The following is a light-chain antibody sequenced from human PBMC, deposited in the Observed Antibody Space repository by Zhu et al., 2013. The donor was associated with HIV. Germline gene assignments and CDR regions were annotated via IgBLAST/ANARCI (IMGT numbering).Light chain of an antibody. J-gene: IGKJ4*01. CDR1: QTVTSNY. CDR2: LAS. Sequence: EIVLTQSPGTLSLSPGERATLSCRASQTVTSNYLAWFQQKPGQAPRLLVSLASSRAAGIPDRFGGGGSGTDFTLTISRLEPEDFAMYYCQQFGSLPYTFGGGTKVEIK. CDR3: QQFGSLPYT. V-gene: IGKV3-20*01.